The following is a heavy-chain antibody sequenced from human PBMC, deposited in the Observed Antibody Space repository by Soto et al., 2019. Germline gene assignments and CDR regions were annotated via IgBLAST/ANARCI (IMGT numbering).Heavy chain of an antibody. CDR3: ATVLLWFGESHY. CDR1: GFTFSDHY. Sequence: ESGGGLVQPGGSLRLSCAASGFTFSDHYMDWVRQAPGKGLEWVGRTRNKANSYTTEYAASVKGRFTISRDDSKNSLYLQMNSLKTEDTAVYYCATVLLWFGESHYWGQGTLVTVSS. CDR2: TRNKANSYTT. D-gene: IGHD3-10*01. V-gene: IGHV3-72*01. J-gene: IGHJ4*02.